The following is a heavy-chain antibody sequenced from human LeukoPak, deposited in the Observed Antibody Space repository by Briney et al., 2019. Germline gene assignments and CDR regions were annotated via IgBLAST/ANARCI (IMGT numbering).Heavy chain of an antibody. V-gene: IGHV3-7*01. J-gene: IGHJ4*02. Sequence: PGGSLRLSCAASGFTYSSYWMSWVRQAPGKGLEWVANINQDGSEAYYVDSVRGRFTISRDNAKNSLYLQMNSLRAEDTAEYYCARVRVSEDGFEYWGQGTLVTVSS. CDR3: ARVRVSEDGFEY. CDR2: INQDGSEA. CDR1: GFTYSSYW. D-gene: IGHD5/OR15-5a*01.